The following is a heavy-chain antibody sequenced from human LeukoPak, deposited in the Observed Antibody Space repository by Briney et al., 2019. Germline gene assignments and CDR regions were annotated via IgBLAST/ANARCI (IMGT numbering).Heavy chain of an antibody. CDR2: INPSGGST. CDR3: ARDRGLHNAFDI. V-gene: IGHV1-46*01. J-gene: IGHJ3*02. CDR1: GYTFTSYY. D-gene: IGHD5-24*01. Sequence: GASVKVSCKASGYTFTSYYMHWVRQAPGQGLEWMGIINPSGGSTSYAQKFQGRVTMTRDMSTSTVYMELSSLRSEDTAVYYCARDRGLHNAFDIWGQGTMVTVSS.